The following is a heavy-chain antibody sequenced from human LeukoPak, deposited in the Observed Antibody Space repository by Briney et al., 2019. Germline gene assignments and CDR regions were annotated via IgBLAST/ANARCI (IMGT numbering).Heavy chain of an antibody. V-gene: IGHV1-46*01. Sequence: ASVKVSFKAPGYTFTTYYMHWVRQAPGQGLEWMGIINPSGGSTSYAQKFQGRVTMTRDTSTSTVYMELSSLRSEDTAVYYCARESEANYCTSTTCSRGSMDVWGQGTTVTVSS. D-gene: IGHD2-2*01. CDR1: GYTFTTYY. CDR2: INPSGGST. J-gene: IGHJ6*02. CDR3: ARESEANYCTSTTCSRGSMDV.